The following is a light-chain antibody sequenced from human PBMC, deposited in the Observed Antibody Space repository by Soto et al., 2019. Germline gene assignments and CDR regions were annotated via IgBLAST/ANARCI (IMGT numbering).Light chain of an antibody. J-gene: IGLJ3*02. Sequence: QSALTQPASVSGSPGQSITISCTGTSSDIGGYNLVSWYQQHPGKAPKLMIFEDTKRPSGVSNRFSGSKSGNTASLTISGLQTEDEADYYCCSYAGSSTFVFGGGTKVTVL. CDR2: EDT. V-gene: IGLV2-23*02. CDR1: SSDIGGYNL. CDR3: CSYAGSSTFV.